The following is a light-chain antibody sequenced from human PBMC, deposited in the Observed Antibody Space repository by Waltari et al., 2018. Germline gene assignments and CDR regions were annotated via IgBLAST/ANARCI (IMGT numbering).Light chain of an antibody. J-gene: IGLJ2*01. Sequence: QSALTQPPSAPGPPGPRVPTSFSGSRSTIGGISVYWYQQFPGAAPRLLMYRNNERPSGVPDRFSGSKSDTSASLAISGLRSDDEADYYCASWDDSLSAVLFGGGTKLTVL. V-gene: IGLV1-47*01. CDR3: ASWDDSLSAVL. CDR1: RSTIGGIS. CDR2: RNN.